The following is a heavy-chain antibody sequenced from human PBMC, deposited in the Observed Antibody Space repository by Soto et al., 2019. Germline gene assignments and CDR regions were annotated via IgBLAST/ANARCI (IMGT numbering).Heavy chain of an antibody. J-gene: IGHJ6*02. Sequence: PGGSLRLSCAASGFTFSSYGMHWVRQAPGKGLEWVAVISYDGSNKYYADSVKGRFTISRDSSKNTLYLQMNSLRAEDTAVYYCAKGERRGGYSNFHYYYGMDVWGQGTTVTVSS. CDR3: AKGERRGGYSNFHYYYGMDV. V-gene: IGHV3-30*18. CDR1: GFTFSSYG. D-gene: IGHD4-4*01. CDR2: ISYDGSNK.